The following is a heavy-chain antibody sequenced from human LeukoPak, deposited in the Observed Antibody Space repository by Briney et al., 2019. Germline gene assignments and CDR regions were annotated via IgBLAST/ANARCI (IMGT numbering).Heavy chain of an antibody. Sequence: ASVKVSCKASGGTFTTYSITWVRQAPGQGLEWMGRISPILGVNYYAQKFQGRVTISADKSMITAYMDLSNVTSEDTAVYYCAAVYDGAAGYFDLWGRGTLITVSS. CDR2: ISPILGVN. J-gene: IGHJ2*01. D-gene: IGHD3-22*01. CDR3: AAVYDGAAGYFDL. CDR1: GGTFTTYS. V-gene: IGHV1-69*02.